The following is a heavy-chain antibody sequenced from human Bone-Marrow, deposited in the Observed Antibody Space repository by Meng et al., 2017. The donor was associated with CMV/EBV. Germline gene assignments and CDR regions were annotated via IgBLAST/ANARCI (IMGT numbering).Heavy chain of an antibody. J-gene: IGHJ6*02. V-gene: IGHV1-46*01. D-gene: IGHD6-19*01. Sequence: SVKVSCKASGYTFTSYYMHWVRQAPGQGLEWMGIINPSGGSTSYAQKFQGRFTMTRDTSTSTVYMELSSLRSEDTAVYYCAAKSAVAGHYYYGMDVWGQGTTVTVSS. CDR1: GYTFTSYY. CDR3: AAKSAVAGHYYYGMDV. CDR2: INPSGGST.